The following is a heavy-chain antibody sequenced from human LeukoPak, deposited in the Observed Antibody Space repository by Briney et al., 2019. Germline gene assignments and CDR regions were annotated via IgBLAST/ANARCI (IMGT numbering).Heavy chain of an antibody. J-gene: IGHJ3*02. Sequence: ASVKVSCKASGYTFTGYYIHWVRQAPGQGLEWMGWINPNSGGTNYAQKFQGRVTMTRDTSISTAYMELSRLRSDDTAVYYCARDYSDIVATIWLDDAFDIWGQGTMVTVSS. V-gene: IGHV1-2*02. CDR3: ARDYSDIVATIWLDDAFDI. CDR2: INPNSGGT. CDR1: GYTFTGYY. D-gene: IGHD5-12*01.